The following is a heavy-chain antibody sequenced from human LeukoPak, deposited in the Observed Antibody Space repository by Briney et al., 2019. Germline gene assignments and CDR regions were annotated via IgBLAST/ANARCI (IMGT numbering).Heavy chain of an antibody. CDR3: ARDSPIYGFWSALPADYYGMGV. D-gene: IGHD3-3*01. CDR2: INPNSGAT. Sequence: GASVNVSCKASGYTFTGYYMHWVRQAPGQGLEWMGRINPNSGATNYAQKLQGRVTMTTDTSTSTAYMELRSLRSDDTAVYYCARDSPIYGFWSALPADYYGMGVWGQGTTVTVSS. J-gene: IGHJ6*02. V-gene: IGHV1-2*06. CDR1: GYTFTGYY.